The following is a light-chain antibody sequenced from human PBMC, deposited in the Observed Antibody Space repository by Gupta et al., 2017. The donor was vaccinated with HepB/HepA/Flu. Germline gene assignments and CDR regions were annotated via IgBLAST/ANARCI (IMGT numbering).Light chain of an antibody. CDR2: AAS. J-gene: IGKJ1*01. CDR3: QQNDSNPPWT. Sequence: DIQMTQSPSSLSASVGDRVTITCRASQSISSYLNWYQQKPGKAPKLLIYAASSWQSGVPSRFSGSGYGIDFTLTISSRQPEDFAPYYCQQNDSNPPWTFSQGTKVEIK. V-gene: IGKV1-39*01. CDR1: QSISSY.